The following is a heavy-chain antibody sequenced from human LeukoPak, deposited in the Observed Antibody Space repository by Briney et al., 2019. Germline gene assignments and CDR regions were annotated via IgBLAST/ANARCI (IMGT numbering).Heavy chain of an antibody. CDR3: ARGRGDYYDSSGLDY. D-gene: IGHD3-22*01. J-gene: IGHJ4*02. Sequence: PSETLSLTCAVYGGSFSGYYWSWIRQPPGKGLEWIGYIYYSGSTYYNPSLKSRVTISVDTSKNQFSLKLSSVTAADTAVYYCARGRGDYYDSSGLDYWGQGTLVTVSS. CDR2: IYYSGST. V-gene: IGHV4-30-4*01. CDR1: GGSFSGYY.